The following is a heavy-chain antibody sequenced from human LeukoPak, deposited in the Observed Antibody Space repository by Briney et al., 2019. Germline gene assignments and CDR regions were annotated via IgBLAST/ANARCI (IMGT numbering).Heavy chain of an antibody. V-gene: IGHV3-23*01. D-gene: IGHD2-2*01. J-gene: IGHJ4*02. CDR2: ISGSGGST. Sequence: GGSLRLSCAASGFTFSSYAMSWVRQAPGKGLEWVSAISGSGGSTYYADSVKGRFTISRDNSKNTLYLQMNSLRAEDTAVYYCAKAIGAAGYCSSTSCYPWGYWGQGTLVTDSS. CDR1: GFTFSSYA. CDR3: AKAIGAAGYCSSTSCYPWGY.